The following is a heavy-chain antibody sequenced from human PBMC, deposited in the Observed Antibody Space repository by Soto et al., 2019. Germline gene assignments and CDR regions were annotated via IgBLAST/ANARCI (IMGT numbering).Heavy chain of an antibody. CDR2: IIPIFGTA. J-gene: IGHJ5*02. CDR1: GGTFSSYA. V-gene: IGHV1-69*13. D-gene: IGHD5-18*01. Sequence: ASVKVSCKASGGTFSSYAISWVRQAPGQGLDWMGGIIPIFGTANYAQKFQGRVTITADESTSTVYMELSSLRSEDTAVYYCARDTPADYSYGYRGNWFDPWGQGTLVTVSS. CDR3: ARDTPADYSYGYRGNWFDP.